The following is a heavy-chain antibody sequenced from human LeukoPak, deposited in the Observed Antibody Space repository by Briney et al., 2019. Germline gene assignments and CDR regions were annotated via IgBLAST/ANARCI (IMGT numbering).Heavy chain of an antibody. CDR2: IIPIFGTA. CDR3: ARAYGDTPYYFDY. V-gene: IGHV1-69*13. D-gene: IGHD4-17*01. J-gene: IGHJ4*02. Sequence: SVKVSCKASGGTFSSYAISWVRQAPGQGLEWMGGIIPIFGTANYAQRFQGRVTITADESTSTAYMELSSLRSEDTAVYYCARAYGDTPYYFDYWGQGTLVTVSS. CDR1: GGTFSSYA.